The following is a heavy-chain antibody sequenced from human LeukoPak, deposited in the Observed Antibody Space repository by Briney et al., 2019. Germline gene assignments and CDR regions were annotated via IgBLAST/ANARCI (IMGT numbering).Heavy chain of an antibody. V-gene: IGHV3-23*01. CDR2: ISGSGGST. Sequence: AGGSLRLSCAASGFTFSSYAMSWVRQAPGKGLEWVSAISGSGGSTYYADSVKGRFTISRDNSKNTLYLQMNSLRAEDTAVYYCAKDPSRALYSDAFDIWGQGTMVTVSS. CDR3: AKDPSRALYSDAFDI. J-gene: IGHJ3*02. D-gene: IGHD3-16*01. CDR1: GFTFSSYA.